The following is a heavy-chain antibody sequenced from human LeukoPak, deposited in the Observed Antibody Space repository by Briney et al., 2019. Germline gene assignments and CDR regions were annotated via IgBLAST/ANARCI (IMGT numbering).Heavy chain of an antibody. CDR1: GFTFSSHW. CDR2: IHSDGSIT. Sequence: GGSLGLSCAASGFTFSSHWMHWVRQAPGKGLVWVARIHSDGSITSYADSVEGRFTVSRDNAKNTLYLQMNSLRGDDTAVYYCARDRTTVTVFDYWGQGTLVTVSS. CDR3: ARDRTTVTVFDY. J-gene: IGHJ4*02. D-gene: IGHD4-17*01. V-gene: IGHV3-74*01.